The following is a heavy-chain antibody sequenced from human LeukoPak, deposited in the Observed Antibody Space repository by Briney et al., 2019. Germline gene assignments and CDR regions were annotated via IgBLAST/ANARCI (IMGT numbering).Heavy chain of an antibody. D-gene: IGHD5-24*01. J-gene: IGHJ6*03. Sequence: SETLSLTCTVSGGSTSSYYWSWIRQPPGKGLEWIGYFHYSGSTNYNPSLKSRVTISIDTSKNQFSLKLSSVTAAETAVYYCAREGRYRYGYNEYHSYMDIWGKGTTVTVSS. CDR2: FHYSGST. CDR1: GGSTSSYY. CDR3: AREGRYRYGYNEYHSYMDI. V-gene: IGHV4-59*01.